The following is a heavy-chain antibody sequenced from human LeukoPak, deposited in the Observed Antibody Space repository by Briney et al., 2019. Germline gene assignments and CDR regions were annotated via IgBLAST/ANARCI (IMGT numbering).Heavy chain of an antibody. D-gene: IGHD4-11*01. CDR3: ARDYSNYVFDY. J-gene: IGHJ4*02. CDR2: INQDGSEK. CDR1: GFTFSSYW. V-gene: IGHV3-7*01. Sequence: GGSLRLSCAASGFTFSSYWMSWVRQAPGQGLEWVANINQDGSEKYYVDSVKGRFTISRDNAKNSLYLQMNTLRAEDTAVYYCARDYSNYVFDYWGQGTLVTVSS.